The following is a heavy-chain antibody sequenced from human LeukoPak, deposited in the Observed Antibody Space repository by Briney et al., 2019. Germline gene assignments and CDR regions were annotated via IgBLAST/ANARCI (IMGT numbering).Heavy chain of an antibody. V-gene: IGHV1-2*02. J-gene: IGHJ4*02. CDR3: ARDRNDFWSGYYPDY. CDR1: GYTLTELS. D-gene: IGHD3-3*01. Sequence: ASVKVSCKVSGYTLTELSMHWVRQAPGQGLEWMGWINPNSGGTNYAQKFQGRVTMTRDTSISTAYMELSRLRSDDTAVYYCARDRNDFWSGYYPDYWGQGTLVTVSS. CDR2: INPNSGGT.